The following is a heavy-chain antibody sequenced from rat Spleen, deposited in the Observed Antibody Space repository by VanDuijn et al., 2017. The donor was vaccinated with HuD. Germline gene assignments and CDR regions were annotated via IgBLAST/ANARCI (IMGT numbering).Heavy chain of an antibody. V-gene: IGHV5S23*01. D-gene: IGHD1-2*01. Sequence: EVQLVESDGGLVQPGRSLKLSCAASGFTFSDHGMVWVRQSPTKGLEWVASISNGGGKTYYRDSVQGRFTISRDNAKSNLYLQMDSLRSEDTATYYCARDSTYASLDYWGQGVTVTVSS. J-gene: IGHJ2*01. CDR1: GFTFSDHG. CDR2: ISNGGGKT. CDR3: ARDSTYASLDY.